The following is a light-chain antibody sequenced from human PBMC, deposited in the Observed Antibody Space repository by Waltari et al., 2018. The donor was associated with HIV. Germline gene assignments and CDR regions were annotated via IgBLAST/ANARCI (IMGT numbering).Light chain of an antibody. Sequence: QSVLTQPPSVSGAPGQRVPIACTGTSSNIGAGFDVHWYQQLPGTVPKVLIYNNTDRPSGVPDRFSGSKSATSASLAITGLQAEDEANYYCQSYDISLSGWVFGGGTKLTVL. V-gene: IGLV1-40*01. CDR2: NNT. J-gene: IGLJ2*01. CDR3: QSYDISLSGWV. CDR1: SSNIGAGFD.